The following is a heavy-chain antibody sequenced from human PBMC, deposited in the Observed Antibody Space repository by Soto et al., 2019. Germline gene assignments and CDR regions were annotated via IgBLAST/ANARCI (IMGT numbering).Heavy chain of an antibody. D-gene: IGHD3-9*01. Sequence: VRQAPGQGLEWMGWISVYNGNTNYAQKLQGRVTMTTDTSTNTVYMELRSLTSDDTAVYYCARYRGYYYILTGPTDYWRQSPLVTVSS. CDR2: ISVYNGNT. CDR3: ARYRGYYYILTGPTDY. V-gene: IGHV1-18*01. J-gene: IGHJ4*02.